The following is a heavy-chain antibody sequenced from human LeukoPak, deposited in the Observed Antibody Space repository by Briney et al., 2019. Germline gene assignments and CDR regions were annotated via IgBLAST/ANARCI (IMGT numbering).Heavy chain of an antibody. CDR2: ISASGGST. V-gene: IGHV3-23*01. J-gene: IGHJ4*02. CDR1: GFTFSSYA. Sequence: GGSLRLSCAASGFTFSSYAMSWVRQAPGKGLDWVSAISASGGSTSYADPVKGRFTISRDNSKNTLYLQMNSLRAVDTAVYYCASQTSGYSGYSSHYWGQGTLVTVSS. D-gene: IGHD5-12*01. CDR3: ASQTSGYSGYSSHY.